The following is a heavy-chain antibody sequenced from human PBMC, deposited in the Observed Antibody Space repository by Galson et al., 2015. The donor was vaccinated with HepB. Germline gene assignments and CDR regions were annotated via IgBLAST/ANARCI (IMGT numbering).Heavy chain of an antibody. J-gene: IGHJ4*02. CDR1: GYSFTSYW. Sequence: QSGAEVKKPGESLRISCKGSGYSFTSYWISWVRQMPGKGLEWMGRIDPSDSYTNYSPSFQGHVTISADKSISTAYLQWSSLKASDTAMYYCARSMDYYDSSGSAYDYWGQGTLVTVSS. D-gene: IGHD3-22*01. CDR3: ARSMDYYDSSGSAYDY. CDR2: IDPSDSYT. V-gene: IGHV5-10-1*01.